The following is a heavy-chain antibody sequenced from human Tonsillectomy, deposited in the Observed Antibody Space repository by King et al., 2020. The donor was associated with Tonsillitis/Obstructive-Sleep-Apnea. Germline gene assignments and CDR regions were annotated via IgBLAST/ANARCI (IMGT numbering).Heavy chain of an antibody. D-gene: IGHD3-3*02. J-gene: IGHJ6*03. CDR3: ARGHIFVYSYYYMDV. Sequence: VQLVESGGGVVQPGRSLRLSCGASGITFSSYGMYWVRQTPGKGLEWVATIWNDGSKEYYADSVKGRFTVSRDNSKNTLYLHMNSLRVEDTAVYYCARGHIFVYSYYYMDVWGTGTTVTVSS. CDR1: GITFSSYG. V-gene: IGHV3-33*01. CDR2: IWNDGSKE.